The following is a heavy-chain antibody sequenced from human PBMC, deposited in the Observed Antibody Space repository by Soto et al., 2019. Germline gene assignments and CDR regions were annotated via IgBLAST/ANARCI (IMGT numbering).Heavy chain of an antibody. D-gene: IGHD6-13*01. CDR1: GGTFSSYA. CDR2: IIPIFGTA. Sequence: QVQLVQSGAEVKKPGSSVKVSCKASGGTFSSYAISWVRQAPGQGLEWMGGIIPIFGTANYAQKFQGRVTITADESTSTAYMELSSLRSEDTAVYYCASQPRDLVYYYYYGMDVWGQGTTVTVSS. CDR3: ASQPRDLVYYYYYGMDV. J-gene: IGHJ6*02. V-gene: IGHV1-69*01.